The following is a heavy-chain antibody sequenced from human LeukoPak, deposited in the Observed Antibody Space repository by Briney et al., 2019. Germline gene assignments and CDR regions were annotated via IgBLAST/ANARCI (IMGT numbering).Heavy chain of an antibody. CDR1: GGSISSYY. Sequence: MTSETLSLTCTVSGGSISSYYWSWIRQPAGKGLEWIGRIYTSGSTNYNPSLKSRVTMSVDTSKSQFSLKLSSVTAADTAVYYCARGDMTTYQTDYWGQGTLVTVSS. V-gene: IGHV4-4*07. J-gene: IGHJ4*02. CDR2: IYTSGST. CDR3: ARGDMTTYQTDY. D-gene: IGHD3-16*01.